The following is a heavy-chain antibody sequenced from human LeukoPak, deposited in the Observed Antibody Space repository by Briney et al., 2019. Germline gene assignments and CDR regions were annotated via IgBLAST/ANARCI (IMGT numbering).Heavy chain of an antibody. D-gene: IGHD3-16*01. Sequence: PGGSLRLSCEASGFIFSSYGMHWVRQAPGKGLEWVASIWYDGSNKYYADSVKGRFTISRDNPKNTLYLLMNSLRAEDTAVYYCARPNWGAQLGYFDYWGQGTLVIVSS. CDR3: ARPNWGAQLGYFDY. CDR1: GFIFSSYG. J-gene: IGHJ4*02. V-gene: IGHV3-33*01. CDR2: IWYDGSNK.